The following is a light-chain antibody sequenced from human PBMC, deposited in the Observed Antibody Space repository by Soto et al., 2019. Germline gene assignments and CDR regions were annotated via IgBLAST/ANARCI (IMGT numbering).Light chain of an antibody. Sequence: EIVLTQSPVSLSLSPGARATLSCKTSHSIKNYLAWYQQKPGQAPRLLIYGASSRATGIPDRFSGSGSGTDFTLTISRLEPEDFAVYYCQQYGSSQWTFGQGTKVDIK. CDR1: HSIKNY. J-gene: IGKJ1*01. CDR2: GAS. CDR3: QQYGSSQWT. V-gene: IGKV3-20*01.